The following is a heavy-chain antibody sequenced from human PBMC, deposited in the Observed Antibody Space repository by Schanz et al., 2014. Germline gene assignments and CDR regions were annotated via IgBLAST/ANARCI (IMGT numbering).Heavy chain of an antibody. Sequence: QVQLQESGPGLLKPSGTLSLTCAVSGASISSYYWSWLRQAPGKGLEWIGYIYYTGSTNNNPSLTSRVTMSVDTSTNQFSLRLASVTAADTALYYCARVISPHRGAASWLDPWGQGTLVTVSS. V-gene: IGHV4-59*01. CDR2: IYYTGST. CDR3: ARVISPHRGAASWLDP. D-gene: IGHD2-15*01. J-gene: IGHJ5*02. CDR1: GASISSYY.